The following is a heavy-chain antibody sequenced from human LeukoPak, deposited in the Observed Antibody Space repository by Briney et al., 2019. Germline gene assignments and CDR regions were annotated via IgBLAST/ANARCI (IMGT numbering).Heavy chain of an antibody. Sequence: PSETLSLTCAVYGGSFSGYYWSWIRQPPGKGLEWIGEINHSGSTSYNPSLKSRVTISVDTSKNQFSLKLSSVTAADTAVYYCARDARYGSGSYYGFDYWGQGTLVTVSS. J-gene: IGHJ4*02. V-gene: IGHV4-34*01. D-gene: IGHD3-10*01. CDR3: ARDARYGSGSYYGFDY. CDR1: GGSFSGYY. CDR2: INHSGST.